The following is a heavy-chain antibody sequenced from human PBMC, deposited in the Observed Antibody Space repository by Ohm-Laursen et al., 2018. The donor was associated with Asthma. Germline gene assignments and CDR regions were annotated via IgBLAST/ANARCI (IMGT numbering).Heavy chain of an antibody. J-gene: IGHJ4*02. D-gene: IGHD3-16*01. V-gene: IGHV4-59*07. CDR3: ARRARMIRYFDY. Sequence: SDTLSLTCTVSGGSISNYCWSWIRQCPGKGLEWIGYIYSGRTNFNPSLTSRVTISVDTSKAQFSLRLSSVTAADTAVYYCARRARMIRYFDYWGQGTLVTVSS. CDR2: IYSGRT. CDR1: GGSISNYC.